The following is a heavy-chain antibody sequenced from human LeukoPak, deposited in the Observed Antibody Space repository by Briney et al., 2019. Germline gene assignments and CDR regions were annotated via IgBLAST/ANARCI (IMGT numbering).Heavy chain of an antibody. V-gene: IGHV3-74*01. Sequence: PGGSLRLSCVASGFTFSTYWIHWVRLAPGKGLVWVSRINNDGSRAEYADSVKGRFTISRDNDKNTLYLQMNSLRAEDTAVYYCASIRQCNRTSTGCYSWFDRWGEGTLVTVSS. J-gene: IGHJ5*02. CDR1: GFTFSTYW. CDR2: INNDGSRA. D-gene: IGHD2-2*02. CDR3: ASIRQCNRTSTGCYSWFDR.